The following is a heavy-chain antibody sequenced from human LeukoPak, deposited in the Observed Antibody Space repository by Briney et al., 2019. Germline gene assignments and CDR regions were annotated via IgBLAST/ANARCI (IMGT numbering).Heavy chain of an antibody. CDR1: GFTFSTYG. Sequence: PGGSLRLSCAASGFTFSTYGMHWVRQAPGKGLEWVAFIRYDGTNKYYADSVKGRFTISRDNSKNTLSLQMNSLRAEDTAVYYCARAGGTYYGIAFDIWGQGTMVTVSS. CDR2: IRYDGTNK. V-gene: IGHV3-30*02. CDR3: ARAGGTYYGIAFDI. D-gene: IGHD1-26*01. J-gene: IGHJ3*02.